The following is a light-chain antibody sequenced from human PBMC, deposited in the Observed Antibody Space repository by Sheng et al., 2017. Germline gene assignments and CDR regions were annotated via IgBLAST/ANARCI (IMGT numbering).Light chain of an antibody. J-gene: IGKJ1*01. CDR3: QQSYSVPWT. Sequence: DIEMTQSPSSLSASVGDRVTITCRASQAINNYLNWYQQKPGKAPKLLIYGASKLQSGVPSRFSGRGSATDLTLTISSLQPEDFATYYCQQSYSVPWTFAKGRKVEIK. CDR1: QAINNY. CDR2: GAS. V-gene: IGKV1-39*01.